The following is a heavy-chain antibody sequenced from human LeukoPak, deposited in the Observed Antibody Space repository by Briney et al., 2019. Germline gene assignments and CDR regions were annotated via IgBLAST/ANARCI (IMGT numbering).Heavy chain of an antibody. J-gene: IGHJ4*02. CDR3: ARDLSGVTGYTYGRGIDY. D-gene: IGHD5-18*01. V-gene: IGHV1-69*13. CDR1: GGTFSSYT. Sequence: ASVKVSCKTSGGTFSSYTISWVRQAPGQGLEWMGGIIPIFGTPHYAQKFQDRVTITADASTSTAYMELSSLRSEDTAVYYCARDLSGVTGYTYGRGIDYWGQGTLVTVSS. CDR2: IIPIFGTP.